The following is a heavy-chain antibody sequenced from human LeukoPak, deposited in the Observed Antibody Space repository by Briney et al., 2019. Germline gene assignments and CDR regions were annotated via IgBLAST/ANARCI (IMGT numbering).Heavy chain of an antibody. CDR1: GFTFSSYA. CDR3: AKDSATPYNFDY. D-gene: IGHD3-10*01. CDR2: ISGSGGDT. V-gene: IGHV3-23*01. J-gene: IGHJ4*02. Sequence: PGGSLRLSCAASGFTFSSYAMNWVRQAPGKGLEWASAISGSGGDTHYADSVEGRFTISRDNSKNTLYLQMDSLRAEDTAVYYCAKDSATPYNFDYWGQGTLVSVSS.